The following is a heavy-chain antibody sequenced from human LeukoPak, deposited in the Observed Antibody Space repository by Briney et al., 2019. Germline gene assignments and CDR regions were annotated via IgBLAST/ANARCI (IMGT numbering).Heavy chain of an antibody. V-gene: IGHV4-59*01. CDR1: GGSINSYY. Sequence: PSETLSLTCTVSGGSINSYYWTWIRQPPGKGLGWIGYIYYSGSTHYNPSLNSRVTISMDTSKNHFSLKLSSVTAADTAIYYCARTSRHFYGSGSNLTPWPADMDVWGQGTKVTVSS. CDR2: IYYSGST. D-gene: IGHD3-10*01. J-gene: IGHJ6*02. CDR3: ARTSRHFYGSGSNLTPWPADMDV.